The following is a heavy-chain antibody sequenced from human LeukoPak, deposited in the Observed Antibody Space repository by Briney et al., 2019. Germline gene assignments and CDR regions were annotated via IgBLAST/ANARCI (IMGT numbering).Heavy chain of an antibody. D-gene: IGHD3-10*01. CDR3: ARVGSSGSGSYYPDY. CDR2: INTSGST. CDR1: GGSISSYY. J-gene: IGHJ4*02. V-gene: IGHV4-4*07. Sequence: SETLSLTCTVSGGSISSYYWSWIRQPAGKGLEWIGRINTSGSTNYNPSPKSRVTMSVDTSKNQFSLKLSSVTAADTAMYYCARVGSSGSGSYYPDYWGQGTLVTVSS.